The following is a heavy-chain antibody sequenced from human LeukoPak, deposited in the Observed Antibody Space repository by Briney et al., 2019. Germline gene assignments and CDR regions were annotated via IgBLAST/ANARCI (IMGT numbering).Heavy chain of an antibody. V-gene: IGHV1-2*02. CDR1: GYTFTAYY. J-gene: IGHJ4*02. CDR3: ASEAICAGGSCYLQRVAS. Sequence: ASVKVSCKASGYTFTAYYMHWVRQAPGQGLGWMGWIYTNTGDTKYAQKFHGRVTITRDTSIGTAYMELSSLISDDTAVYYCASEAICAGGSCYLQRVASWGPGTLVTVSS. CDR2: IYTNTGDT. D-gene: IGHD2-15*01.